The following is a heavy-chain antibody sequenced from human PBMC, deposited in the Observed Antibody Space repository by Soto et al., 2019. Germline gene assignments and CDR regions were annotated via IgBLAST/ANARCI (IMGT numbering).Heavy chain of an antibody. D-gene: IGHD6-13*01. J-gene: IGHJ4*02. CDR1: GGSISSFY. CDR3: EGGSSRWDY. V-gene: IGHV4-4*07. CDR2: IYSGGRN. Sequence: PSETLSLTCTVSGGSISSFYWSWIRQPAGKGLEWIGRIYSGGRNNYNPSLKSRVTMSVDTSKNQFSLRLSPVTAADTAMYYCEGGSSRWDYWGQGTLVTVSS.